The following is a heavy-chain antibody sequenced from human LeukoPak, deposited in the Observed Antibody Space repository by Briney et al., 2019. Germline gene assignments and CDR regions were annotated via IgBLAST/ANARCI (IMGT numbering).Heavy chain of an antibody. CDR3: ATYSSGWYPYYFDY. CDR2: IYHSGTT. CDR1: GGSISSSNW. D-gene: IGHD6-19*01. J-gene: IGHJ4*02. Sequence: PSETLSLTCAVSGGSISSSNWWIWVRQPPGKGLEWIGEIYHSGTTNYNPSLKSRVTISVDTSKNQFSLKLSSVTAADTAVYYCATYSSGWYPYYFDYWGQGTLVTVSS. V-gene: IGHV4-4*02.